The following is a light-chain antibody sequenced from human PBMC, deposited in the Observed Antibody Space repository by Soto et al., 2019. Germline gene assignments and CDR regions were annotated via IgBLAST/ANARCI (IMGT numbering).Light chain of an antibody. J-gene: IGKJ3*01. CDR3: QQYNKWPLFT. Sequence: ETVMTQSPATLSVSPGERATLSCRASLSVGSNLAWYQQRPGQAPRLHIYGASTRATGIPVRFSGSGSGTEFTLTISSLQSEDFGLYYCQQYNKWPLFTFGPGTRVDMK. CDR1: LSVGSN. V-gene: IGKV3-15*01. CDR2: GAS.